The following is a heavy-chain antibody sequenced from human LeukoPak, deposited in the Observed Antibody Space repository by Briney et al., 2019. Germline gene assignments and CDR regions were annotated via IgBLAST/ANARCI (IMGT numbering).Heavy chain of an antibody. CDR1: GFTFTSSA. D-gene: IGHD1-26*01. Sequence: SVKVSCKASGFTFTSSAVQWVRQARGQRLEWIGWIVVGSGNTNYAQKFQERVTITRDMSTSTAYVGLSSLRSEDTAVYYCAAESYPSGDRNYWGQGTLVTVSS. V-gene: IGHV1-58*01. J-gene: IGHJ4*02. CDR2: IVVGSGNT. CDR3: AAESYPSGDRNY.